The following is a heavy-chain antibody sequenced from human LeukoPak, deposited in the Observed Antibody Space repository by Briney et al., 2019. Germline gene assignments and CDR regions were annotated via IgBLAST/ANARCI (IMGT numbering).Heavy chain of an antibody. J-gene: IGHJ6*02. CDR3: AKPRLTHYYYYYGMDV. CDR2: IIPIFGTE. Sequence: SVKVSCKASGGTFSSYAISWVRQAPGQGLEWMGGIIPIFGTENYAQKFQGRVTITTDESTSTACMELSSLRSEDTAVYYCAKPRLTHYYYYYGMDVCGQGTTVPVSS. V-gene: IGHV1-69*05. CDR1: GGTFSSYA.